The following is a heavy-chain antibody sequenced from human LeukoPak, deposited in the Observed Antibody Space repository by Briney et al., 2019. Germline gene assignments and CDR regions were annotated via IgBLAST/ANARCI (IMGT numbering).Heavy chain of an antibody. D-gene: IGHD5-12*01. V-gene: IGHV1-2*02. CDR1: GYTFTGYY. J-gene: IGHJ4*02. CDR2: INPNSGGT. Sequence: ASVKVSCKASGYTFTGYYMHWVRQAPGQGLEWMGWINPNSGGTNYAQKFQGRVTMTRDTSISTAYMELSRLRSDDTAVYYCARWRGDNKRYIGARNWGQGTLVTVS. CDR3: ARWRGDNKRYIGARN.